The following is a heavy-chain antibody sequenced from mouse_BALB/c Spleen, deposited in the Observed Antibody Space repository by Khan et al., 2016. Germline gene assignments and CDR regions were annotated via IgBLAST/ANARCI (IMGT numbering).Heavy chain of an antibody. J-gene: IGHJ2*01. Sequence: VQLQQPGAELVKPGASVKLSCTASGFNFKDTYMHWVKQRPEQGLEWIGRIDPANGNTKYDPKFQGKANITADTSSNTAYLQLSSLTSEDTAVYYCASSTVYWCQGTTLTVSS. CDR2: IDPANGNT. CDR3: ASSTVY. V-gene: IGHV14-3*02. CDR1: GFNFKDTY.